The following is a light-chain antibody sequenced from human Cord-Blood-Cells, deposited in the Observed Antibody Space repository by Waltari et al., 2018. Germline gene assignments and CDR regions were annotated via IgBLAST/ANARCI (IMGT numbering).Light chain of an antibody. Sequence: DIQMTQSPSSLSASVGDRVTITYRASQSISSYLNWYQQKPGKAPKLLIYAASTMQSGVPSRFSGSGSGTEFTLTISSLQPEDFAAYYCQHNYSTPRTFGQGTKVEIK. CDR3: QHNYSTPRT. V-gene: IGKV1-39*01. CDR2: AAS. CDR1: QSISSY. J-gene: IGKJ1*01.